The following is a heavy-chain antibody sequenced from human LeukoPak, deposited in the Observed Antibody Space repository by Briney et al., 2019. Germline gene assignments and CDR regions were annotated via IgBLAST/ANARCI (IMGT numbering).Heavy chain of an antibody. V-gene: IGHV4-59*01. CDR1: GGSMSVYY. CDR2: IYYSGST. D-gene: IGHD3-10*01. J-gene: IGHJ4*02. Sequence: SETLSLTCTVSGGSMSVYYWTWLRQPPGKGLEWLGYIYYSGSTNYNPSLKSRVTISVDTSKNQFSLKLSSVTAADTAVYYCARESSRYYGSTYYFDYWGQGTLVTVSS. CDR3: ARESSRYYGSTYYFDY.